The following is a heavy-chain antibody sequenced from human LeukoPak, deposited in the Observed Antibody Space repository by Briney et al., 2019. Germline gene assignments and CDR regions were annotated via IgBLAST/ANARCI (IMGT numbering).Heavy chain of an antibody. CDR3: ARHRSPGYFDSQFDY. D-gene: IGHD3-9*01. V-gene: IGHV3-64*01. Sequence: GGSLRLSCAASGFTFSSYAMHWVRQAPGKGLEYVSAISSNGGSTYYANSVKGRFTISRDNSKNTLYLQMGSLRAEDMAVYYCARHRSPGYFDSQFDYWGQGTLVTVSS. CDR1: GFTFSSYA. J-gene: IGHJ4*02. CDR2: ISSNGGST.